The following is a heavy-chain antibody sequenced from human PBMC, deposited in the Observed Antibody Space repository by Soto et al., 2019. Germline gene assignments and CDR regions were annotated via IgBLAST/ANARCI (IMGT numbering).Heavy chain of an antibody. J-gene: IGHJ4*02. CDR2: ISASGDNA. Sequence: GGSLRLSCTASGFIFSSYAMSWVRRAPGKGLGWVSAISASGDNAYYADSVKGRFTISRDRSKSLYLQMKSLRAEDTAIYYCAKFFVAGTRGYFDSWGQGTLVTVSS. CDR1: GFIFSSYA. V-gene: IGHV3-23*01. CDR3: AKFFVAGTRGYFDS. D-gene: IGHD6-19*01.